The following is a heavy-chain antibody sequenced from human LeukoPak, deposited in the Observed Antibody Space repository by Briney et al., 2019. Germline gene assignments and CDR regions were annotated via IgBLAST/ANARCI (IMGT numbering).Heavy chain of an antibody. V-gene: IGHV3-30-3*01. Sequence: GGSLRLSCAASGFTFSNYAMHWVRQAPGKGLEWVAVISYDGSNKYYADSVKGRFTISRDNSKNTLYLQMNSLRAEDTAVYYCARDRQRYFDWFVDYWGQGTLVTVSS. CDR2: ISYDGSNK. CDR1: GFTFSNYA. D-gene: IGHD3-9*01. J-gene: IGHJ4*02. CDR3: ARDRQRYFDWFVDY.